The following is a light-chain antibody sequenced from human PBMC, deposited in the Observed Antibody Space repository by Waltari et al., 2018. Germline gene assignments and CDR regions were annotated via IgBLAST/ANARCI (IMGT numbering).Light chain of an antibody. CDR2: DVN. V-gene: IGLV2-14*03. J-gene: IGLJ1*01. CDR1: SSDIGAYNF. Sequence: QSALTQPASVSGSPGQSITISCTGTSSDIGAYNFVSWYQKHPGKAPKIMIYDVNDRPSGVSSRCSGAKAGNTAALTISGLQAEDEADYYCSSYTTGSTRYVFGSWTKVTVL. CDR3: SSYTTGSTRYV.